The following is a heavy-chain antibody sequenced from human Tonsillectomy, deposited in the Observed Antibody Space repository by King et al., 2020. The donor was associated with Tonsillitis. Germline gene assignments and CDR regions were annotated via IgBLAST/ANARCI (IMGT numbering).Heavy chain of an antibody. D-gene: IGHD1-26*01. CDR1: GYSFTSYW. Sequence: VQLVQSGAEVREPGESLKISCKGSGYSFTSYWIAWVRQMPGKGLEWMGIIDPSDSETRYSPSFQGQVTISADKSISTAYLQWSSLKASDTAMYFCARPRVGATDYFDYWGQGTLVTVSS. CDR2: IDPSDSET. CDR3: ARPRVGATDYFDY. J-gene: IGHJ4*02. V-gene: IGHV5-51*01.